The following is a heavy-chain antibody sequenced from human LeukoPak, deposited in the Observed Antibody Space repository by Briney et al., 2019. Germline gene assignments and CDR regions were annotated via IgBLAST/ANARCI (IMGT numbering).Heavy chain of an antibody. CDR2: ISAYNGNT. CDR1: GYTFTSYG. D-gene: IGHD3-16*02. J-gene: IGHJ4*02. V-gene: IGHV1-18*01. Sequence: GASVKASCKASGYTFTSYGISWVRQAPGQGLEWMGWISAYNGNTNYAQKLQGRVTMTTDTSTSTAYMELRSLRSDDTAVYYCARHYDYIWGSYREYYFDYWGQGTLVTVSS. CDR3: ARHYDYIWGSYREYYFDY.